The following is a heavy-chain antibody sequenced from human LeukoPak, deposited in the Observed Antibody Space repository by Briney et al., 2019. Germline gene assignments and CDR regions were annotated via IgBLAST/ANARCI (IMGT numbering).Heavy chain of an antibody. CDR2: ISAYNGNT. J-gene: IGHJ6*03. D-gene: IGHD5-12*01. CDR1: GYTFASYG. Sequence: GASVKVSCKASGYTFASYGISWVRRAPGQGLEWMGWISAYNGNTNYAQKLQGRVTMTTDTSTSTAYMELRSLRSDDTAVYYCARSRRTRFVVAEYYYYMDVWGKGTTVTVSS. V-gene: IGHV1-18*01. CDR3: ARSRRTRFVVAEYYYYMDV.